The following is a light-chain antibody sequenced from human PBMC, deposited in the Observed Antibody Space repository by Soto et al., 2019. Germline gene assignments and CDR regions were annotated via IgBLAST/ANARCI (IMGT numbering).Light chain of an antibody. CDR2: DVS. CDR3: SSFTGSNYV. Sequence: QSALTQPASVSGSPGQSITISCTGTISDVGGYNFVSWYQQYPGKAPKLMICDVSNRPSVVSNRFSGSKSGNTASLTISGIQAEDEADYYCSSFTGSNYVFGTGTKLTVL. V-gene: IGLV2-14*03. J-gene: IGLJ1*01. CDR1: ISDVGGYNF.